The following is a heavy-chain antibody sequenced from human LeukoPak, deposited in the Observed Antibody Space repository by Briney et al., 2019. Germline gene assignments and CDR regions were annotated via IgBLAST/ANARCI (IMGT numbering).Heavy chain of an antibody. J-gene: IGHJ4*02. Sequence: KPSETLSLTCAVYGGSFSGYYWSWIRQPPGKGLEWIGEISHSGSTNYNPSLKSRVTISVDTSKNQFSLKLSSVTAADTAVYYCARGTTRSPPRVWGQGTLVTVSS. CDR1: GGSFSGYY. CDR3: ARGTTRSPPRV. D-gene: IGHD4-17*01. CDR2: ISHSGST. V-gene: IGHV4-34*01.